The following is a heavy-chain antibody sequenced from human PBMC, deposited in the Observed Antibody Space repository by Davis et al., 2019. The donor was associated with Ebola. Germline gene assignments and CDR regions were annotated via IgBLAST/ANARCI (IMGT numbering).Heavy chain of an antibody. Sequence: PSETLSLTCTVSGGSISSYYWSWIRQPAGKGLEWIGRIYTSGSTNYNPSLKSRVTISVDTSKNQFSLKLSSVTAADTAVYYCARGRYSSSFGYYYYYMDVWGKGTTVTVSS. CDR3: ARGRYSSSFGYYYYYMDV. CDR1: GGSISSYY. V-gene: IGHV4-4*07. CDR2: IYTSGST. D-gene: IGHD6-6*01. J-gene: IGHJ6*03.